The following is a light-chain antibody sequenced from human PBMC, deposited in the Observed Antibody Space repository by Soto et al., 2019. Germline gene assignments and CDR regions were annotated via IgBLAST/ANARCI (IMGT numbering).Light chain of an antibody. Sequence: EIVMTQSPVTLSVSPGERATLSCRASQSVSSKLAWSQQKPGQSPRLLIYGASTRATGIPAGFSGSGSGTEFTLSISSLQSEDLAVYYCEQYNIWPQTFGQGTKLEIK. CDR1: QSVSSK. V-gene: IGKV3-15*01. CDR3: EQYNIWPQT. J-gene: IGKJ2*01. CDR2: GAS.